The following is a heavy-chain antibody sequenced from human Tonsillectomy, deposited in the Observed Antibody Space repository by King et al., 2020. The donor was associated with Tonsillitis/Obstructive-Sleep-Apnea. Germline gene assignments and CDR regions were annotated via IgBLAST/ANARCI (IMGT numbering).Heavy chain of an antibody. D-gene: IGHD4-17*01. CDR3: ARNGDYGWYFDL. V-gene: IGHV4-4*02. CDR2: TSHSGTT. J-gene: IGHJ2*01. Sequence: VQLQESGPGLVKPSGTLSLTCAGSGGSFTSSNWWSWVRQPPGKGLEWIGETSHSGTTHYNPSLKSRVTISVDKSQSQFSLKLGSVTAADTAVYYCARNGDYGWYFDLWGRGTLVAVSS. CDR1: GGSFTSSNW.